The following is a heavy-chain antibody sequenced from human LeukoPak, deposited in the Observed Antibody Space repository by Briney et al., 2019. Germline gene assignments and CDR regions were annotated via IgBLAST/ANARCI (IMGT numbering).Heavy chain of an antibody. V-gene: IGHV1-69*04. Sequence: SVKVSCKASGGTFSSYAISWVRQAPGQGLVWMGRIIPILGIANYAQKFQGRVTITADKSTSAAYMELSSLRSEDTAVYYCARYGSPTYYYDSSGYYYAFDIWGQGTMVTVSS. J-gene: IGHJ3*02. CDR3: ARYGSPTYYYDSSGYYYAFDI. CDR1: GGTFSSYA. CDR2: IIPILGIA. D-gene: IGHD3-22*01.